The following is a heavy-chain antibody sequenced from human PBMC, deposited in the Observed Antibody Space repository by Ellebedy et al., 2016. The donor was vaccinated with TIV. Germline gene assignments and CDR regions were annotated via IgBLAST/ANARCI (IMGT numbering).Heavy chain of an antibody. Sequence: PGGSLRLSCAASGFTFNIYWMHWVRQTPGKGLEWVSSIRSTGSDKYYAESVKGRFTISRDNSKNTLYVQMNSLRAEDTAVYYCARDRIVGATSYGYWGQGALVTVSS. V-gene: IGHV3-21*01. CDR1: GFTFNIYW. J-gene: IGHJ4*02. CDR2: IRSTGSDK. D-gene: IGHD1-26*01. CDR3: ARDRIVGATSYGY.